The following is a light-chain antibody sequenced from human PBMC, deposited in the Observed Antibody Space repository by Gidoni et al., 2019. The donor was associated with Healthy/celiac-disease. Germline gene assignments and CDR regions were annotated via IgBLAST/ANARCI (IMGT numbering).Light chain of an antibody. CDR1: QSVSRSY. CDR3: QQYGSSPYT. V-gene: IGKV3-20*01. Sequence: EIVLTQSPGTLSFSPGERATLSCRVSQSVSRSYLAWYQQKPGQAPRLLIFCASSRVTCILDKFSGSGSGRDFTLTISRLEAEDFAGDYCQQYGSSPYTFGQGTKLEIK. J-gene: IGKJ2*01. CDR2: CAS.